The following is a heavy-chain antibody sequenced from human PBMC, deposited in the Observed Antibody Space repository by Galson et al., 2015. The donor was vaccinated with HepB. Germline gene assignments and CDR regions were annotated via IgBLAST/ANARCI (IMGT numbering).Heavy chain of an antibody. CDR2: ISHDGNNK. CDR1: GFTFSSYA. D-gene: IGHD6-19*01. CDR3: ARDTEKAYSSGWYTRGYFDY. V-gene: IGHV3-30-3*01. J-gene: IGHJ4*02. Sequence: SLRLSCAASGFTFSSYATHWVRQAPGKGLEWVTLISHDGNNKYYADSVKGRFTISRDNSKNTLYLQMNSLRAEDTAVYYCARDTEKAYSSGWYTRGYFDYWGQGTLSPSPQ.